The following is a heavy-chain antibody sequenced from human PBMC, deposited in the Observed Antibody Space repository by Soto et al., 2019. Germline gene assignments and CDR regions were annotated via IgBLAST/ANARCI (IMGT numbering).Heavy chain of an antibody. CDR1: GYTFTSYG. Sequence: ASVKVSCKAAGYTFTSYGISWVRQAPGQGLEWMGWISAYNGNTNYAQKLQGRVTMTTDTSTSTAYMELRSLRSDDTAVYYCARDDRRSPLSAFDIWGQETMLTVSS. CDR3: ARDDRRSPLSAFDI. CDR2: ISAYNGNT. J-gene: IGHJ3*02. V-gene: IGHV1-18*01.